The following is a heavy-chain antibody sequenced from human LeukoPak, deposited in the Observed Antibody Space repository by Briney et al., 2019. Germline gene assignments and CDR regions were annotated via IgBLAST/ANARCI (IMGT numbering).Heavy chain of an antibody. Sequence: GASVKVSCKASGYTFTGYYMHWVRQAPGQGLEWMGWINPNSGGTNYAQKFQGRVTMTRDTSISAAYMELSRLRSDDTAVYYCAKIIVVGRKEETSDAFDIWGQGTMVTVSS. CDR2: INPNSGGT. V-gene: IGHV1-2*02. D-gene: IGHD2-21*01. CDR1: GYTFTGYY. CDR3: AKIIVVGRKEETSDAFDI. J-gene: IGHJ3*02.